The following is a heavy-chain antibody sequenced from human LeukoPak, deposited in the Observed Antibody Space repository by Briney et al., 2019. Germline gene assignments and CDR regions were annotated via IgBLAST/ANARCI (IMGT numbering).Heavy chain of an antibody. V-gene: IGHV1-18*01. D-gene: IGHD6-19*01. J-gene: IGHJ4*02. CDR3: ARNGSGWYFLDY. CDR1: GYTVTSYG. CDR2: ISAYNGYT. Sequence: GASVKVSCKATGYTVTSYGISWVRHAPGQGPEWMGWISAYNGYTNYAQKFQGRVTMTTDTSTNTAYMELRSLRSDDTAAYYCARNGSGWYFLDYWGQGTLVTVSS.